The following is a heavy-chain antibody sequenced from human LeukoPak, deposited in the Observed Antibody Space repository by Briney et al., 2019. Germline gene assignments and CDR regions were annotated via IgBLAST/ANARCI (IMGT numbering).Heavy chain of an antibody. D-gene: IGHD5-24*01. CDR1: GFTFSSYA. J-gene: IGHJ4*02. CDR3: AKDLRRDGYNRLRGGFDY. Sequence: PGGSLRLSCAVSGFTFSSYAMNWVRQAPGKGLEWVSAFSGSGGSTYYADSVKGRFTISRDKSKNTLYLQMNSLRAEDTAVYYCAKDLRRDGYNRLRGGFDYWGQGTLVTVSS. V-gene: IGHV3-23*01. CDR2: FSGSGGST.